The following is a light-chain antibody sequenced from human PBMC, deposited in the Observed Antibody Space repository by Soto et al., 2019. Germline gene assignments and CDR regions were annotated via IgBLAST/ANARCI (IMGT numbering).Light chain of an antibody. V-gene: IGLV2-14*03. Sequence: QSALTQPASVSGAPGQSITISCTGTTNDVGAYDYVSWYQHHPGKAPRLMIFDVSDRPSGVSNRFSGSKCGNTASLTISGLEAEDEADYYRTSYTTRDTLAFGGGTKLTVL. CDR2: DVS. CDR3: TSYTTRDTLA. CDR1: TNDVGAYDY. J-gene: IGLJ2*01.